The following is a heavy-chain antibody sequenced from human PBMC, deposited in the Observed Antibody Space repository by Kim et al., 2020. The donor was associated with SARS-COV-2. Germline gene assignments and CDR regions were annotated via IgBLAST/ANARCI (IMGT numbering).Heavy chain of an antibody. CDR1: GFTFSSYA. V-gene: IGHV3-30-3*01. J-gene: IGHJ4*02. Sequence: GGSLRLSCAASGFTFSSYAMHWVRQAPGKGLEWVAVISYDGSNKYYADSVKGRFTISRDNSKNTLYLQMNSLRAEDTAVYYCASFFPVTFDYWGQGTLVT. CDR3: ASFFPVTFDY. CDR2: ISYDGSNK. D-gene: IGHD3-3*01.